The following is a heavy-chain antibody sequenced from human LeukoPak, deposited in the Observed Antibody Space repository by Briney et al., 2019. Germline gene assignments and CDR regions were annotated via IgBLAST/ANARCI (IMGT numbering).Heavy chain of an antibody. Sequence: AGGSLRLSCAASGITVSRYWMSWVRQTPGGGLEWVANIKQDENEQDYVDSVRGRFTISRDNVKNSLYLQMNSLRVEDTALYFCATYSGAHHKTFDDWGQGTLVTVSS. V-gene: IGHV3-7*03. CDR2: IKQDENEQ. J-gene: IGHJ4*02. CDR3: ATYSGAHHKTFDD. CDR1: GITVSRYW. D-gene: IGHD1-26*01.